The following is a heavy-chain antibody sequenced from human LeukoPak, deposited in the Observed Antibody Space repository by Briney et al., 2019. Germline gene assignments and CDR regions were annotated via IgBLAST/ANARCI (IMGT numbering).Heavy chain of an antibody. CDR2: IYTSGST. J-gene: IGHJ6*03. CDR3: ARESSSGYDLPPYYYHYMDV. Sequence: SETLSLTCTVSGGSISSYYWSWIRQPAGKGLEWIGRIYTSGSTNYNPSLKSRVTMSVDTSKNQFSLKLSSVTAADTAVYYCARESSSGYDLPPYYYHYMDVWGKGTTVTVSS. V-gene: IGHV4-4*07. CDR1: GGSISSYY. D-gene: IGHD5-12*01.